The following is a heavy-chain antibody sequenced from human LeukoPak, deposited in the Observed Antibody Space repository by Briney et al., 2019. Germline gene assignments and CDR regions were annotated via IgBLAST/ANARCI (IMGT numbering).Heavy chain of an antibody. J-gene: IGHJ4*02. V-gene: IGHV3-23*01. CDR3: AKDRVVGATTSRTSVY. Sequence: GGSLRLSCAASGFTFSSYAMSRVRQAPGKGLEWVSAISGSGGSTYYADSVKGRFTISRDNSKNTLYLQMNSLRAEDTAVYYCAKDRVVGATTSRTSVYWGQGTLVTVSS. CDR2: ISGSGGST. CDR1: GFTFSSYA. D-gene: IGHD1-26*01.